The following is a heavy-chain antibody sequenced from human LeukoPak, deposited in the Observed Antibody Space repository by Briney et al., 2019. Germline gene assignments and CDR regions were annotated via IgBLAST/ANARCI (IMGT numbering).Heavy chain of an antibody. D-gene: IGHD1-26*01. Sequence: ASVKVSCKASGYIFTIYYIHWVRQAPGQGLEWMGIINTNDGSTAYAQKFQGRVTTTRDTSTSTVYMEVGSLRSEDTARYYCARTLVGATPQDYYSMDVWGRGTTVTVSS. CDR2: INTNDGST. CDR3: ARTLVGATPQDYYSMDV. V-gene: IGHV1-46*01. J-gene: IGHJ6*03. CDR1: GYIFTIYY.